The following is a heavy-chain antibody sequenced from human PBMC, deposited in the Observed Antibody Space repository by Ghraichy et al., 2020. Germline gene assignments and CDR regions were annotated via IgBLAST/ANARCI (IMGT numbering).Heavy chain of an antibody. J-gene: IGHJ4*02. CDR2: ISSSSSTI. D-gene: IGHD6-13*01. Sequence: GGSLRLSCAASGFTFSSYSMNWVRQAPGKGLEWVSYISSSSSTIYYADSVKGRFTISRDNAKNSLYLQMNSLRDEDTAVYYCARDEVYPRAAAEFDYWGQGTLVTVSS. CDR1: GFTFSSYS. V-gene: IGHV3-48*02. CDR3: ARDEVYPRAAAEFDY.